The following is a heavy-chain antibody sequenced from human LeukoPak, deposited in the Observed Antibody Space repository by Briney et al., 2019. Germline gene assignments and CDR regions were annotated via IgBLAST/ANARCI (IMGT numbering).Heavy chain of an antibody. Sequence: SGGSLRLSCAASGFTFSSYGMHWVRQAPGKGLEWVAFIRYDGSKKYYADSVKGRFTISRDNSKNTLYLQMNSLRAEDTAVYYCAKERNYYDSSGYYSVAGGPDYWGQGTLVTVSS. CDR2: IRYDGSKK. J-gene: IGHJ4*02. D-gene: IGHD3-22*01. CDR3: AKERNYYDSSGYYSVAGGPDY. V-gene: IGHV3-30*02. CDR1: GFTFSSYG.